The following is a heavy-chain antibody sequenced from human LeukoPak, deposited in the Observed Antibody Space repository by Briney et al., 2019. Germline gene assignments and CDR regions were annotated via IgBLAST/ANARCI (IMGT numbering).Heavy chain of an antibody. Sequence: SGPTLVNPTQTLTLTCTFSGFSLSTSGVGVGWIRQPPGKALEWLAFIYWDDDKRYSPSLKSRLTITKDTSKNQVVLTMTNMDPVDTATYYCAHAFLAAAGNQDAFDIWGQGTMVTVSS. CDR3: AHAFLAAAGNQDAFDI. CDR1: GFSLSTSGVG. J-gene: IGHJ3*02. D-gene: IGHD6-13*01. V-gene: IGHV2-5*02. CDR2: IYWDDDK.